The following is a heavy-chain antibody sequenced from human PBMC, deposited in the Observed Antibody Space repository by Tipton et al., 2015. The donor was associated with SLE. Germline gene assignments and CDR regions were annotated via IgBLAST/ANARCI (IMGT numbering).Heavy chain of an antibody. CDR1: GGSISSGGYY. CDR2: IYYSGST. J-gene: IGHJ6*02. Sequence: TLSLTCTVSGGSISSGGYYLSWIRPHPGTGLGWLGYIYYSGSTYYNPSLKSRVTISVDKSKNQLSLKLSSVTAADTAVYYCARLRSRCSGGSCYFRNYYYYGMDVWGQGTTVTVSS. CDR3: ARLRSRCSGGSCYFRNYYYYGMDV. D-gene: IGHD2-15*01. V-gene: IGHV4-31*03.